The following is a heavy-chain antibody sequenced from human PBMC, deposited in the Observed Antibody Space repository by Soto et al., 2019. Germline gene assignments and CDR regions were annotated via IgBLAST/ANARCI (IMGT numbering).Heavy chain of an antibody. CDR3: ASAEVYSSANMDV. CDR1: GLTVTNNS. Sequence: EVQLVESGGGLVQPGGSLRVSCAASGLTVTNNSMNWVRQATGKGLEWVSITFSAGSTYYADSVHGRFTISSDNSKNKLQLKMNNLTAEETAAYYCASAEVYSSANMDVGGKGATVTVSS. D-gene: IGHD6-25*01. J-gene: IGHJ6*03. V-gene: IGHV3-66*01. CDR2: TFSAGST.